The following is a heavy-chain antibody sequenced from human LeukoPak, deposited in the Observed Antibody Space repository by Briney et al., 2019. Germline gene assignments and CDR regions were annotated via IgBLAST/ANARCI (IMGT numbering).Heavy chain of an antibody. CDR3: ARDQPHYGDYSNWFDP. D-gene: IGHD4-17*01. Sequence: SETLSLTCTVSGGSISSSSYYWSWIRQPPGKGLEWIGYIYYSGSTNYNPSLKSRVTISVDTSKNQFSLKLSSVTAADTAVYYCARDQPHYGDYSNWFDPWGQGTLVTVSS. V-gene: IGHV4-61*01. CDR2: IYYSGST. CDR1: GGSISSSSYY. J-gene: IGHJ5*02.